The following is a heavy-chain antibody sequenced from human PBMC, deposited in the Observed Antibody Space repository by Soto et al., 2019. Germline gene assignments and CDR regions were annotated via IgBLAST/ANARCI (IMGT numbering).Heavy chain of an antibody. Sequence: QVQLVESGGGVVQPGGSLRLSCAASGFPFSAYAMHWVRQAPGKGLEWVAVISYEGSNRFDAESVKGRFTVSSDNSKNMVYLQMDSLRCGDTGVFDCATYYVDYNFNYGMDVWGKVNTVTVSS. D-gene: IGHD3-16*01. CDR3: ATYYVDYNFNYGMDV. CDR2: ISYEGSNR. V-gene: IGHV3-30*03. CDR1: GFPFSAYA. J-gene: IGHJ6*04.